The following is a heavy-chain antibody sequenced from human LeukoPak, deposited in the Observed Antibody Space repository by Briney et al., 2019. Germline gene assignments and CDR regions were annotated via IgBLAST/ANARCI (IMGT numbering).Heavy chain of an antibody. CDR1: GGSFSGYY. V-gene: IGHV4-39*01. CDR3: ARQVRKVYYMDV. Sequence: SETLSLTCAVYGGSFSGYYWGWIRQPPGKGLEWIGSIYYSGSTYYNPSLKSRVTISVDTSKNQFSLKLSSVTAADTAVYYCARQVRKVYYMDVWGKGTTVTISS. CDR2: IYYSGST. J-gene: IGHJ6*03.